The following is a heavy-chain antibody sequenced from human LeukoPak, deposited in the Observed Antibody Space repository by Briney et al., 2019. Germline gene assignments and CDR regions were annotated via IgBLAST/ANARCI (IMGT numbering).Heavy chain of an antibody. CDR1: GFTFSSYA. CDR3: AKGTYCTSTSCYTQYFQH. Sequence: QTGGSLRLSCAASGFTFSSYAMSWVRQAPGKGLEWVSAISGSGGSTYYADSVKGRFTISRDNSKNTLYLQVNSLRAEDTAVYYCAKGTYCTSTSCYTQYFQHWGQGTLVTVSS. D-gene: IGHD2-2*02. J-gene: IGHJ1*01. CDR2: ISGSGGST. V-gene: IGHV3-23*01.